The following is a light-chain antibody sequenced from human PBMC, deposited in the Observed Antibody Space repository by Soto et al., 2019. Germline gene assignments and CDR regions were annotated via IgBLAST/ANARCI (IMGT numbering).Light chain of an antibody. V-gene: IGKV1-33*01. CDR3: QQYDNLPPFT. Sequence: DIQMTQSPSSLSASVGDRVTITCQASQGIGNFLNWYQQKPGKAPKLLIYDASNLETGVPSRFSGSGSGTAFTFTISSLQPEDIATYYCQQYDNLPPFTFGPGTKVDIK. CDR1: QGIGNF. J-gene: IGKJ3*01. CDR2: DAS.